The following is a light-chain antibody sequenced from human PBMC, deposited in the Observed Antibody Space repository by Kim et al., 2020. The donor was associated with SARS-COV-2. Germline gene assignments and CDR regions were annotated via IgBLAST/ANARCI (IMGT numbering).Light chain of an antibody. V-gene: IGLV1-40*01. CDR1: SSNIGAGYD. CDR3: QSYDSSLSGSL. CDR2: NNF. Sequence: QRFTTSCTGGSSNIGAGYDVHWYQQLPGTAPNLLIYNNFNRPSGVPDRFSGSKSGTSASLAITGLQAEDEADYYCQSYDSSLSGSLFGGGTKLTVL. J-gene: IGLJ2*01.